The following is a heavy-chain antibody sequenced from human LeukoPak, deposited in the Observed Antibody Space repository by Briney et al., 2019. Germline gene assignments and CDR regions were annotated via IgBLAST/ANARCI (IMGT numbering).Heavy chain of an antibody. CDR3: AKDGSPYDFWSGYYRYNWFDP. Sequence: GGSLRLSCAAPGFTFSSYAMSWVRQAPGKGLEWVSAISGSGGSTYYADSVKGRFTISRDNSKNTLYLQMNSLRAEDTAVYYCAKDGSPYDFWSGYYRYNWFDPWGQGTLVTVSS. CDR2: ISGSGGST. J-gene: IGHJ5*02. D-gene: IGHD3-3*01. CDR1: GFTFSSYA. V-gene: IGHV3-23*01.